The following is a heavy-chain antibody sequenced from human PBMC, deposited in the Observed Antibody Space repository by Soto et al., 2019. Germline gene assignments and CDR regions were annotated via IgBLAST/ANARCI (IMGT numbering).Heavy chain of an antibody. V-gene: IGHV1-2*02. J-gene: IGHJ4*02. Sequence: ASVNVSCQASGYTFTGYSMHWVRQAPGQGLGWMGWIHPNSGGTNYAQKFQGRVTMTRDTSISTAYMGLSRLRSDDTAVYYCSRVRQDYYGSGSCCLDYWGQGTLVTVSS. D-gene: IGHD3-10*01. CDR1: GYTFTGYS. CDR3: SRVRQDYYGSGSCCLDY. CDR2: IHPNSGGT.